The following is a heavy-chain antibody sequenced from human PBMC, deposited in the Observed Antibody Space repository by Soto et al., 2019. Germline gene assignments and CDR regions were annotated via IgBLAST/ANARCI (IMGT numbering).Heavy chain of an antibody. CDR2: INPNSGGT. CDR3: ARSAGSSWFDYYYYGMDV. V-gene: IGHV1-2*02. Sequence: ASVKVSCKASGYTFTGYYMHWVRQAPGQGLEWMGWINPNSGGTNYAQKFQGRVTMTRDTSISTAYMELSRLRSDATAVYYSARSAGSSWFDYYYYGMDVWGQGTTVTVSS. J-gene: IGHJ6*02. D-gene: IGHD6-13*01. CDR1: GYTFTGYY.